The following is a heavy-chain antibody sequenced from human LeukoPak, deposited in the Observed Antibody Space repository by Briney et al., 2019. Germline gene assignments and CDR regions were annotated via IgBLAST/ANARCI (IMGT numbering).Heavy chain of an antibody. Sequence: SETLSLTCTVSGGSISSYYWSWIRQPPGKGLEWIGYIYYSGSTNYNPSLKSRVTISVDTSKNQFSLKLSSVTAADTAVYYCASSIAVAGPAVFDYWGQGTLVTVSS. J-gene: IGHJ4*02. CDR1: GGSISSYY. D-gene: IGHD6-19*01. V-gene: IGHV4-59*01. CDR2: IYYSGST. CDR3: ASSIAVAGPAVFDY.